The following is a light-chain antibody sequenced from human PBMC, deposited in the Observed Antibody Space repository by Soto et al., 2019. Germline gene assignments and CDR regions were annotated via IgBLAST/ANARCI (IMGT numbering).Light chain of an antibody. CDR2: AAS. Sequence: DIQMTQSPSSVSASLGDRVTINCRASQGISTWLAWYQQKPGRAPKLLIYAASRLQSGVPSRFSGSGSGTDFTLTISSLQPEDVATYFCQQAYGFAFTFGPGTKVDV. V-gene: IGKV1-12*01. J-gene: IGKJ3*01. CDR3: QQAYGFAFT. CDR1: QGISTW.